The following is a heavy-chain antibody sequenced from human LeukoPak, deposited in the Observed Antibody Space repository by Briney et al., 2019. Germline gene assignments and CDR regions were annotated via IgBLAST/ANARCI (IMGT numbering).Heavy chain of an antibody. V-gene: IGHV3-23*01. CDR1: GFTFNTYA. Sequence: GGSLRLSCAASGFTFNTYAMTWLRQAPGKGLEWVSAISGGGNYLSYTDSVKGRFTTSRDNSKNTLYLQMSSMRAENTAVYFCAKNRATGLAFYDSWGQGTQVTVSS. CDR3: AKNRATGLAFYDS. J-gene: IGHJ4*02. CDR2: ISGGGNYL. D-gene: IGHD5-24*01.